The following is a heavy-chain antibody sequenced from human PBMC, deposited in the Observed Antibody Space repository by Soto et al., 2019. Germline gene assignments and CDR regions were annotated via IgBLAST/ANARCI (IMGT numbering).Heavy chain of an antibody. CDR2: IYSGGST. CDR3: LWDSDKLGGSFDY. V-gene: IGHV3-53*01. Sequence: GGSLRLSCAASGFTVSSNYMSWVRQAPGKGLEWVSVIYSGGSTYYADSVKGRFTISRDNSKNTLYLQMNSLRAEDTAVYYCLWDSDKLGGSFDYCGQGNLVTVSA. D-gene: IGHD3-16*01. J-gene: IGHJ4*02. CDR1: GFTVSSNY.